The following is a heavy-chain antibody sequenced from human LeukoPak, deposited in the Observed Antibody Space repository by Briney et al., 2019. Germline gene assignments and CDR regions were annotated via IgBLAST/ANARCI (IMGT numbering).Heavy chain of an antibody. CDR2: ISSSGTTI. D-gene: IGHD6-13*01. J-gene: IGHJ4*02. CDR3: ARVWGLAVAGGEIEY. V-gene: IGHV3-48*02. Sequence: GGSLRLSCAASGFTFSSYSMNWVRQAPGKGLEWVSYISSSGTTIYYADSVKGRFTISRDNAKNSLYLQMNSLRDEDTAVYYCARVWGLAVAGGEIEYWGQGTLITVSS. CDR1: GFTFSSYS.